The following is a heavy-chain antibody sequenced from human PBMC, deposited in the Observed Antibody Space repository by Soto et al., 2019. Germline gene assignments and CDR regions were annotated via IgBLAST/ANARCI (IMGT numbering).Heavy chain of an antibody. D-gene: IGHD1-26*01. V-gene: IGHV1-18*04. CDR1: GCTFTSYG. CDR3: ARACTRWELLADDY. Sequence: ASVKVSCKASGCTFTSYGISWVRQAPLQGLEWMGWLSAYNGNTNYAQKLQGRVTMTTDTSKSTAYMELRSLRSDDTAVYYCARACTRWELLADDYWGQGTLVTVSS. J-gene: IGHJ4*02. CDR2: LSAYNGNT.